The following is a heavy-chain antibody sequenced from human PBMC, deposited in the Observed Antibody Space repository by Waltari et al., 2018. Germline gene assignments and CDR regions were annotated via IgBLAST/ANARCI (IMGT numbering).Heavy chain of an antibody. CDR1: GFTFSSYG. D-gene: IGHD2-15*01. Sequence: QVQLVESGGGVVQPGRSLRLSCAASGFTFSSYGMHWVREAPGQGLEWVAVIWYDGSNKYYADSVKGRFTISRDNSKNTLYLQMNSLRAEDTAVYYCARGVEGGMDVWGQGTTVTVSS. CDR2: IWYDGSNK. J-gene: IGHJ6*02. CDR3: ARGVEGGMDV. V-gene: IGHV3-33*01.